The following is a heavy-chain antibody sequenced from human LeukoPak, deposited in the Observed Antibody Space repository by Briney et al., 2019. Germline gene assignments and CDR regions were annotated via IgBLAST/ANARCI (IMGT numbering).Heavy chain of an antibody. CDR1: EFKFDDYP. CDR2: ISWRSDHI. J-gene: IGHJ2*01. CDR3: GRSVVVVAATPTHFDL. V-gene: IGHV3-9*01. Sequence: SLRHSCSAAEFKFDDYPMPWVPPGPGKGLEWVAGISWRSDHIEYAESVKGRFTSSRDNARNALYPQMDGLRRDDTALYYCGRSVVVVAATPTHFDLGGRGTQVIVSS. D-gene: IGHD2-15*01.